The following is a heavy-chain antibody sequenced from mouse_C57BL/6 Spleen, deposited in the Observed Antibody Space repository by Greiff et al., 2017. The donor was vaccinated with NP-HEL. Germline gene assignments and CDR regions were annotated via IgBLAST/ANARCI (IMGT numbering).Heavy chain of an antibody. CDR1: GYTFTSYW. V-gene: IGHV1S81*02. CDR3: ARSKKIVATYFDY. D-gene: IGHD1-1*01. CDR2: TNPTNGRT. J-gene: IGHJ2*01. Sequence: QVQLQQPGADLVKAGASVKMSCKASGYTFTSYWMHWVKQRLGQGLEWFAETNPTNGRTYYNEKFKSKATLTVDKSSSTAYMLLSGPTFEDSAVYYGARSKKIVATYFDYWGQGTNLTGSS.